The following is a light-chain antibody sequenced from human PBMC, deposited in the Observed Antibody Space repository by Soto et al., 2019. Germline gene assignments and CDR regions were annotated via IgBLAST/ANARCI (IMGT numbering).Light chain of an antibody. CDR2: GAS. V-gene: IGKV3-20*01. J-gene: IGKJ4*01. CDR3: QYYGSPPLT. Sequence: ERVLTQSPGTLSLSPGERATLSCRASQSVNSTYLAWYQQKPGQAPRLLIYGASSRATGIPDRFSGSGSGTDFTLTISRLEPEDFAVYYCQYYGSPPLTFGGGTKVEIK. CDR1: QSVNSTY.